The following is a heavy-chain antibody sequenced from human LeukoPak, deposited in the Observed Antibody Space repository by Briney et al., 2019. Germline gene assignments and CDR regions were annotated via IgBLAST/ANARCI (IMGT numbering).Heavy chain of an antibody. V-gene: IGHV1-8*03. CDR2: MNPNSGNT. D-gene: IGHD1-1*01. J-gene: IGHJ4*02. CDR1: GYTFTSYD. CDR3: ARDWNAGSHRTFDY. Sequence: ASVKVSCKASGYTFTSYDINWVRQATGQGLEWMGWMNPNSGNTGYAQKFQGRVTITRNTSISTAYMELNSLRSEDTAVYYCARDWNAGSHRTFDYWGQGTLVTVSS.